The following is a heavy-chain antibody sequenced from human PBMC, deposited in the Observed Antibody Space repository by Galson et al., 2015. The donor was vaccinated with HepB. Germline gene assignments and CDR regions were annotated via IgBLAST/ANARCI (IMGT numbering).Heavy chain of an antibody. Sequence: SLRLSCAASGFTFSSYGMHWVRQAPGKGLEWVAVISYDGSNKYYADSVKGRFTISRDNSKNTLYLQMNSLRAEDTAVYYCASRNYYDSSGLDYWGQGALVTVSS. CDR1: GFTFSSYG. D-gene: IGHD3-22*01. CDR3: ASRNYYDSSGLDY. CDR2: ISYDGSNK. V-gene: IGHV3-30*03. J-gene: IGHJ4*02.